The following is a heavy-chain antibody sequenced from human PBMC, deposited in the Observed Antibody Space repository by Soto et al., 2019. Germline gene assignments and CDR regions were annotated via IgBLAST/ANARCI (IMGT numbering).Heavy chain of an antibody. D-gene: IGHD6-13*01. V-gene: IGHV3-9*01. CDR2: INWNSGSI. Sequence: PGGSLRLSCAASGFTFDDYAMHWVRQVPGKGPEWVSGINWNSGSIGYGDSVKGRFAISRDNAKNSLHLQMNSLSAEDTASYYCVKDESINWYSGHFRHWGQGTLVTVSS. CDR3: VKDESINWYSGHFRH. J-gene: IGHJ1*01. CDR1: GFTFDDYA.